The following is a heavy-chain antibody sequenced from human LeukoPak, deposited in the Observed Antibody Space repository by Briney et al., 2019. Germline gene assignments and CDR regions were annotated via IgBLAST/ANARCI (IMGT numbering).Heavy chain of an antibody. CDR1: GFTFSSYW. CDR2: INSDGSTT. D-gene: IGHD3-3*01. V-gene: IGHV3-74*01. J-gene: IGHJ4*02. Sequence: HPGGSLRLSCAASGFTFSSYWMHWVRQAPGKGLVWVSRINSDGSTTTYADSVKGRFTISRDNAKNTLYLQMNSLRAEDTAVYYCVRNLDFWGDSEDYWGQGTLVTVSS. CDR3: VRNLDFWGDSEDY.